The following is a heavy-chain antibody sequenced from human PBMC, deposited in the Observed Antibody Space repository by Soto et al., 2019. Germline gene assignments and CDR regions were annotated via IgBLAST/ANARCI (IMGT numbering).Heavy chain of an antibody. CDR1: GDSISSSNW. V-gene: IGHV4-4*02. D-gene: IGHD3-10*01. Sequence: QVQLQESGPGLMRPSETLSLSCAVSGDSISSSNWWSWVRQPPGKGLQWIGDIYHSGITNYNPSLRGRVTISVQKSKNQFSLRLNSVTAADTAIYYCVRDRRRSNSGIDPWGQGTLVTVSS. CDR2: IYHSGIT. J-gene: IGHJ5*02. CDR3: VRDRRRSNSGIDP.